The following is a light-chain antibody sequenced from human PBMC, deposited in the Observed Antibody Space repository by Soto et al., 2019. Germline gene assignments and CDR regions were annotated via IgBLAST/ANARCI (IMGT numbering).Light chain of an antibody. Sequence: ESVLTQSPATLSLSPGERATLSCRASPSVSNSLAWYQHKPGQAPRLLIYDASNRATGVPTRFSGSGSGTDFTLTISSLEPEDFAVYYCQQYTDSRTFGQGTKVEIK. J-gene: IGKJ1*01. CDR1: PSVSNS. CDR2: DAS. CDR3: QQYTDSRT. V-gene: IGKV3-11*01.